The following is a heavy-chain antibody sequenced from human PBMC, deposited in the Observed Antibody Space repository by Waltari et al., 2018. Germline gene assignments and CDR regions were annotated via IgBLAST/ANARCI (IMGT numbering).Heavy chain of an antibody. Sequence: EVLLVDSGGGLVQPGGSLRLSCAGFGFPFNEHAMHWVRQAPGKGLEWVSGILWSGDRIGYADSVKGRFTISRDNAKNSLYLQMNSLRADDTALYFCAKDMTAGGLDNWGQGTLVTVSS. V-gene: IGHV3-9*01. J-gene: IGHJ4*02. CDR3: AKDMTAGGLDN. CDR2: ILWSGDRI. CDR1: GFPFNEHA. D-gene: IGHD6-13*01.